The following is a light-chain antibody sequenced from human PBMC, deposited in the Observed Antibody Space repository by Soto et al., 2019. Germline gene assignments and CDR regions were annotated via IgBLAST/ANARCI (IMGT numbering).Light chain of an antibody. J-gene: IGKJ3*01. V-gene: IGKV1-5*01. CDR3: QHYNSYPFT. CDR1: QSASTW. Sequence: DIQMTQSPSTLSASVGDSVTITCRASQSASTWLAWYQQKPGKAPKLLISESSILESGVPKRFSGSGSGTEFTLTISSLQPDDCATYYCQHYNSYPFTFGPGTKVDLK. CDR2: ESS.